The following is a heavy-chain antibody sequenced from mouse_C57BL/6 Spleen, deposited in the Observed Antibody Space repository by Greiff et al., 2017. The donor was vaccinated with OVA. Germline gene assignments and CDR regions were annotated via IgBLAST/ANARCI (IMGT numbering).Heavy chain of an antibody. Sequence: EVHLVESGPGLVKPSQSLSLTCSVTGYSITSGYYWNWIRQFPGNQLEWMGYISYDGSNNYNPSLKNRISITRDTSKNQFCLKLNSVTTEDTATYYCARLDYWGQGTSVTVSS. CDR3: ARLDY. CDR1: GYSITSGYY. J-gene: IGHJ4*01. V-gene: IGHV3-6*01. CDR2: ISYDGSN.